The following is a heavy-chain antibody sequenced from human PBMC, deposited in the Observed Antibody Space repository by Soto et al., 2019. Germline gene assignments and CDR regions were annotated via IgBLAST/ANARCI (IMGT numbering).Heavy chain of an antibody. CDR3: AKEGGELLYYYYGMDV. Sequence: GGSLRLSCAASGFTFSSYGMHWVRQAPGKGLEWVAVISYDGSNKYYADSVKGRFTISRDNSKNTLYLQMNSLRAEDTAVYYCAKEGGELLYYYYGMDVWGQGTTVTVSS. J-gene: IGHJ6*02. CDR1: GFTFSSYG. D-gene: IGHD3-10*01. CDR2: ISYDGSNK. V-gene: IGHV3-30*18.